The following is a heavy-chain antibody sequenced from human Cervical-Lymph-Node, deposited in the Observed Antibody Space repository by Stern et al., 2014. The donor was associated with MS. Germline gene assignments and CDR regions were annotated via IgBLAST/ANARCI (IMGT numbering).Heavy chain of an antibody. Sequence: EVPLVPSGAELKKPGESLKISCTPSGYTFINYWIAWVRQVSGKVLEWIGIIYPGDSDIRYSPSFQGHVTISVDKSITTAYLQWKSLKASDTAVYYCARWSVACDYWGQGALITVSS. CDR1: GYTFINYW. CDR2: IYPGDSDI. J-gene: IGHJ4*02. CDR3: ARWSVACDY. V-gene: IGHV5-51*03. D-gene: IGHD2-21*01.